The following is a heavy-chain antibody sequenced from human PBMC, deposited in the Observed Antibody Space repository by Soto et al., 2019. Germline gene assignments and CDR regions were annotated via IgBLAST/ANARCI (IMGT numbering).Heavy chain of an antibody. V-gene: IGHV3-21*01. CDR1: GFTFRSFT. CDR2: ISSNSAYI. D-gene: IGHD6-13*01. J-gene: IGHJ5*02. Sequence: PGGSLRLSYAASGFTFRSFTMNWVRQPPGKGLEWVSTISSNSAYIYYTDALRGRFTISTDNAKNSLHLQMNSLRAEDTAVYYCTRDASRDSSARGWFDPWGPGTLVTVSS. CDR3: TRDASRDSSARGWFDP.